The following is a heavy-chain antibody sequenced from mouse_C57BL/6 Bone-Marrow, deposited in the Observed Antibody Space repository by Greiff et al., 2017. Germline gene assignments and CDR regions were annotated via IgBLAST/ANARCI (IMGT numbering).Heavy chain of an antibody. J-gene: IGHJ3*01. D-gene: IGHD4-1*01. CDR1: GYTFTSYW. CDR2: IDPSDSYT. CDR3: ARELAGTFAY. Sequence: QVQLQQPGAELVMPGASVKLSCKASGYTFTSYWMHWVKQRPGQGLEWIGEIDPSDSYTNYNQKFKGKSTLTVDKSSSTAYMQLSSLTSEDSAVYYCARELAGTFAYWGQGTLVTVSA. V-gene: IGHV1-69*01.